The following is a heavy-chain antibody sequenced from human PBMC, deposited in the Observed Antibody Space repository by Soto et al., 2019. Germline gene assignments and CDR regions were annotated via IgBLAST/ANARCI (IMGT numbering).Heavy chain of an antibody. J-gene: IGHJ4*01. Sequence: EVQLLESGGGLEQPGGSLRLSCAASGFTFSSYAMSWVRQAPGQGLEWVSVISGNGASTYYAHSVKGRFTIARDYYEDTQHRQRNSLRAEYMSVYYCARSIVGTTSSSLFGFWGHRNMVTVS. CDR2: ISGNGAST. CDR1: GFTFSSYA. D-gene: IGHD1-26*01. CDR3: ARSIVGTTSSSLFGF. V-gene: IGHV3-23*01.